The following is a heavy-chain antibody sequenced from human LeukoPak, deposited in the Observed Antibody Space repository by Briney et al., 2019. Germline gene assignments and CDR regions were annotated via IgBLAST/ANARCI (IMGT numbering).Heavy chain of an antibody. CDR2: IKSNPDGGTT. Sequence: PGGSLRLSCEGSGFSFNGYAMSWVRQAPGKGLEWVGRIKSNPDGGTTDYGAPVKGRFSISRDDSKSTLYLQMNSLHTDGTAVYYCTTDKAWWAPGSYFEFWGQGSLVTVSS. V-gene: IGHV3-15*01. J-gene: IGHJ4*02. D-gene: IGHD2-8*02. CDR3: TTDKAWWAPGSYFEF. CDR1: GFSFNGYA.